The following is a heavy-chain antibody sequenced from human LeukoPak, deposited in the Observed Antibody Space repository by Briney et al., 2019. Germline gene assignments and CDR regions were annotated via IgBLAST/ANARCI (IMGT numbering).Heavy chain of an antibody. D-gene: IGHD5-24*01. V-gene: IGHV4-4*07. CDR3: AKEVEMARQFDS. Sequence: PSETLSLTCTVSGASISSHYWSWIRQPAGKGLEWIGRTSGSGSTNYNPSLQSRVTMSLDTSRNQFSLKLGSVTAADTALYYCAKEVEMARQFDSWGQGTLVTVSS. J-gene: IGHJ4*02. CDR1: GASISSHY. CDR2: TSGSGST.